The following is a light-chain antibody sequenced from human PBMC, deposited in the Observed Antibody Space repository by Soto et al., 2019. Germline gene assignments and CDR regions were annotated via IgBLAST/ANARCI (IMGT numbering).Light chain of an antibody. CDR2: GAS. CDR3: QQYYTTPYT. J-gene: IGKJ2*01. Sequence: DIVMTQSPDSLAVSLGEMSTINCKSSQSVLYSSDNKNYLTWYQPRPGQPPKLLIYGASTRESGVPDRFSGSGPGTDFTFTISSLRGEDVAVYYCQQYYTTPYTFGQGTKLEIK. V-gene: IGKV4-1*01. CDR1: QSVLYSSDNKNY.